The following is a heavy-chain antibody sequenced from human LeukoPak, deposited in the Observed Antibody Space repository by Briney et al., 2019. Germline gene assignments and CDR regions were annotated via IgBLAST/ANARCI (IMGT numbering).Heavy chain of an antibody. V-gene: IGHV3-21*01. J-gene: IGHJ4*02. CDR2: ISGSSYYI. D-gene: IGHD2-2*01. CDR3: ANRGKYCSSTSCLGSAQVDY. Sequence: GSLRLSCAASGFTFSSYSLNWVRQAPGKGLEWVSSISGSSYYIYYADSVKGRFTISRDNAKNSLYLQMNSLRAEDTAVYYCANRGKYCSSTSCLGSAQVDYWGQGTLVTVSS. CDR1: GFTFSSYS.